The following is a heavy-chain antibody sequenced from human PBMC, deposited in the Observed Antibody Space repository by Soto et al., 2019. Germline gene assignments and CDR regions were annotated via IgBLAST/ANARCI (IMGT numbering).Heavy chain of an antibody. D-gene: IGHD2-2*01. CDR2: IFPSGSDT. J-gene: IGHJ1*01. V-gene: IGHV5-51*01. CDR3: ARRVGSTWRYFYX. CDR1: GYNFNSYW. Sequence: GESLKISCRGSGYNFNSYWIAWVRQMPGKGLELMGIIFPSGSDTRYSPSFRGQVTIPVDRSISTAYLQWNSLKASDSATYYCARRVGSTWRYFYXWGQGTLVTVSX.